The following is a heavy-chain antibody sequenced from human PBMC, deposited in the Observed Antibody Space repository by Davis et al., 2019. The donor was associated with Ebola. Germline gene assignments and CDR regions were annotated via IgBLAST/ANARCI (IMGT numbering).Heavy chain of an antibody. J-gene: IGHJ4*02. CDR2: ISYDGSNK. V-gene: IGHV3-30-3*01. D-gene: IGHD5-18*01. Sequence: GGSLRLSCAASGFTFSSYAMHWVRQAPGKGLEWVAVISYDGSNKYYADSVKGRFTISRDNSKNTLYLQMNSLRAEDTAVYYCARDRARARGYSYGYFDYWGQGTLVTVSS. CDR1: GFTFSSYA. CDR3: ARDRARARGYSYGYFDY.